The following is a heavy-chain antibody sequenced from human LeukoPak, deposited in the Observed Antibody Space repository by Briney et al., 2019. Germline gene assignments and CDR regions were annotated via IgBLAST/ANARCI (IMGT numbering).Heavy chain of an antibody. J-gene: IGHJ4*02. V-gene: IGHV1-18*01. CDR2: ISAYNGNT. CDR3: ARDRGIFSYCSGGSCYSGY. Sequence: GAPVKVSCKASGYTFTSYGISWVRQAPGQGLEWMGWISAYNGNTNYAQKLQGRVTMTTDTSTSTAYMELRSLRSDDTAVYYCARDRGIFSYCSGGSCYSGYWGQGTLVTVSS. D-gene: IGHD2-15*01. CDR1: GYTFTSYG.